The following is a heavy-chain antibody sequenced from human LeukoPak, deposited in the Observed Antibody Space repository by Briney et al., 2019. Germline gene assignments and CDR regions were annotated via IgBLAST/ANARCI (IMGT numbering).Heavy chain of an antibody. CDR1: GYTFTSYY. D-gene: IGHD2-21*01. Sequence: ASVKVSCKASGYTFTSYYMHWVRQAPGQGLNWMGMIHPSGGSTNYAQKFQGRVTMTRDTSTSTAYMELSSLRSEDTAVYYCARCGPEDAFDIWGQGTMVTVSS. CDR2: IHPSGGST. V-gene: IGHV1-46*01. J-gene: IGHJ3*02. CDR3: ARCGPEDAFDI.